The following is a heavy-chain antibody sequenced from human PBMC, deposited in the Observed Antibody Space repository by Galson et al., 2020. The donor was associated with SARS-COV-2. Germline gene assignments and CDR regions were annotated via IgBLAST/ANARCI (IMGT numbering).Heavy chain of an antibody. J-gene: IGHJ3*02. CDR3: ASHLSQGRHYDSSGYDAFDI. Sequence: GGSLRLSCAASGFTVSSNYMSWVRQAPGKGLEWVSVIYSGGSTYYADSVKGRFTISRHNSKNTLYLQMNSLRAEDTAVYYCASHLSQGRHYDSSGYDAFDIWGQGTMVTVSS. CDR1: GFTVSSNY. V-gene: IGHV3-53*04. D-gene: IGHD3-22*01. CDR2: IYSGGST.